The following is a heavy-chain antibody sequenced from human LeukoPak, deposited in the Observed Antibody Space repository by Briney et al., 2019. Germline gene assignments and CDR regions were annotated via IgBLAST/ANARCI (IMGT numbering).Heavy chain of an antibody. CDR1: GGSISSYY. CDR3: ARSPTGSGWYYFDY. V-gene: IGHV4-59*01. CDR2: IYYSGST. Sequence: SETLSLTCTVSGGSISSYYWSWIRQPLGKGLEWIGYIYYSGSTNYNPSLKSRVTISVDTSKNQFSLKLSSVTAADTAVYYCARSPTGSGWYYFDYWGQGTLVTVSS. D-gene: IGHD6-19*01. J-gene: IGHJ4*02.